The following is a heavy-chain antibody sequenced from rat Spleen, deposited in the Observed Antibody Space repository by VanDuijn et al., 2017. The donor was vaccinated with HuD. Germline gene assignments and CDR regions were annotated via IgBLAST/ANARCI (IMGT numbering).Heavy chain of an antibody. Sequence: EVQLVESDGGLVQPGRSLKLSCAASGFTFSDYYMAWVRQAPTKGLEWVATISYDGSSTYYRDSVKGRFTISRDNAKSTLYLQMDSLRSEDTATYYCTRAGPDYYSSYIYPNWFAYWGQGTLVTVSS. V-gene: IGHV5-29*01. CDR3: TRAGPDYYSSYIYPNWFAY. CDR1: GFTFSDYY. D-gene: IGHD1-2*01. CDR2: ISYDGSST. J-gene: IGHJ3*01.